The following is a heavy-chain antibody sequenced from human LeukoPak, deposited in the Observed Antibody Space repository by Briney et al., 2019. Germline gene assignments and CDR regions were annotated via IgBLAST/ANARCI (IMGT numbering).Heavy chain of an antibody. Sequence: PGGSLRLSCTASGFTFSSYSMNWVRQAPGKGLEWVSSISSSSSYIYYADSVKGRFTISRDNAKNSLYLQMDSLRAEDTAVYYCARSLVGALDYWGQGTLVTVSS. CDR1: GFTFSSYS. V-gene: IGHV3-21*01. CDR3: ARSLVGALDY. D-gene: IGHD1-26*01. J-gene: IGHJ4*02. CDR2: ISSSSSYI.